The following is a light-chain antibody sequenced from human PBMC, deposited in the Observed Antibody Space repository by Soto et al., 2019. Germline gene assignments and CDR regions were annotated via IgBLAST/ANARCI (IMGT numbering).Light chain of an antibody. V-gene: IGKV3-15*01. CDR3: QQYNNWPPLT. Sequence: EIVMTQSPATLSVSPGERATLSCRASQSVSSNLAWYQQKPGQAPWLLIYGASTRATGIPARFSGSGSGTEFTLPISRLQSEDFAVYYCQQYNNWPPLTFGGGTKVEIK. CDR2: GAS. J-gene: IGKJ4*01. CDR1: QSVSSN.